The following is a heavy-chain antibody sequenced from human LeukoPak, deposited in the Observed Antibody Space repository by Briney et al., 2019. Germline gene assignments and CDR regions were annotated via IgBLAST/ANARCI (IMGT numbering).Heavy chain of an antibody. D-gene: IGHD2-15*01. CDR2: INPSGGTT. V-gene: IGHV1-46*01. CDR3: ARRLVAGTTEEYLDY. J-gene: IGHJ4*02. CDR1: GYSFSTYY. Sequence: ASVKVSCKSSGYSFSTYYIHWVRQAPGHGLEWVGMINPSGGTTSYAQKFQDRVTLTRDTSTNTFYMDLDSLTSEDTAFYYCARRLVAGTTEEYLDYWGQGTLVTVSS.